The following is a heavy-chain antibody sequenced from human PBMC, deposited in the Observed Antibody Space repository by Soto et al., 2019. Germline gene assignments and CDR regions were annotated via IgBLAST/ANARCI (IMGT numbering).Heavy chain of an antibody. J-gene: IGHJ5*02. Sequence: PGGSLRLSCAVSGFTFSSYAMSWVRQAPGKGLEWVSGISGSGGSTYYADSVKGRFTISRDNSKNTLYLQMNSLRAEDTAVYYCARRGSGGWFDLWGQGTLVTVSS. CDR2: ISGSGGST. CDR3: ARRGSGGWFDL. V-gene: IGHV3-23*01. CDR1: GFTFSSYA. D-gene: IGHD3-16*01.